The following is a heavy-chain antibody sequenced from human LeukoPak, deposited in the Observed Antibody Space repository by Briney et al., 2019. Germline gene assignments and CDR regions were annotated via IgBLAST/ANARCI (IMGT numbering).Heavy chain of an antibody. CDR2: INPNGGGT. J-gene: IGHJ4*02. D-gene: IGHD1-26*01. CDR3: ARGGLGSGSYTFFDY. CDR1: GYTFTSYY. V-gene: IGHV1-46*01. Sequence: ASVKVSCKASGYTFTSYYMHWVRQAPGQGFEWMGIINPNGGGTNYAQKFQGRVTMTRDASTSTVYMELSSLRSEDTAVYYCARGGLGSGSYTFFDYWGQGTLVTVSS.